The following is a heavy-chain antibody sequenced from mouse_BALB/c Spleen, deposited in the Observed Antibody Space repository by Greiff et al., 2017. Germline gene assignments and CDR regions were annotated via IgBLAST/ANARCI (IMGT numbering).Heavy chain of an antibody. J-gene: IGHJ1*01. D-gene: IGHD2-1*01. CDR3: ARLGNYDPYWYFDV. CDR1: GYTFTSYY. V-gene: IGHV1S56*01. Sequence: VQLQESGPELVKPGASVKMSCKASGYTFTSYYIHWVKQRPGQGLEWIGWIYPGDGSTKYNEKFKGKTTLTADKSSSTAYMLLSSLTSEDSAIYFCARLGNYDPYWYFDVWGAGTTVTVSS. CDR2: IYPGDGST.